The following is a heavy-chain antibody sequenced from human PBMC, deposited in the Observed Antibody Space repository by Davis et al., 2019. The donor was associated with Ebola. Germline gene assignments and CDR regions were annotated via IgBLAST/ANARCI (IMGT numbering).Heavy chain of an antibody. J-gene: IGHJ6*04. CDR2: ISSSGNTI. D-gene: IGHD1-26*01. CDR1: GFTFSDYY. Sequence: GESLKISCVASGFTFSDYYMSWIRQAPGRGLQWLSHISSSGNTIYYLDSVKGRFTISRDNAKSSLYLQMNSLRAEDTAVYYCARDTGGSYLYGMDVWGKGTTVSVSS. V-gene: IGHV3-11*01. CDR3: ARDTGGSYLYGMDV.